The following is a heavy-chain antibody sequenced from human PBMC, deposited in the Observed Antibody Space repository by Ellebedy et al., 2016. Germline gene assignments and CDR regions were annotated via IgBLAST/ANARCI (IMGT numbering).Heavy chain of an antibody. CDR3: ARDFGHSGYDLLDY. Sequence: GESLKISCTDSGFTFNSYWMIWVRQAPGKGLEWVANMRQDGSQINYGDSVKGRFTISRDNARDSLYLQMDSLKVEDTAVYYCARDFGHSGYDLLDYWGQGTLVTVSS. CDR2: MRQDGSQI. CDR1: GFTFNSYW. J-gene: IGHJ4*02. D-gene: IGHD5-12*01. V-gene: IGHV3-7*01.